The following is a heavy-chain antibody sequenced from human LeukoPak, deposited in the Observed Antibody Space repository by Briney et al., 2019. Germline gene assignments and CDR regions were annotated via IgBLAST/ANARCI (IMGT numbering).Heavy chain of an antibody. V-gene: IGHV3-30*18. D-gene: IGHD1-26*01. Sequence: HPGGSLRLSCAASGFTFSSYGMHWVRQAPGKGLEWVAVISYDGSNKYYADSVKGRFTISRDNSKNTLYLQMNSLRAEDTAVYCCANTIVGASVSWGQGTLVTVSS. CDR3: ANTIVGASVS. J-gene: IGHJ4*02. CDR2: ISYDGSNK. CDR1: GFTFSSYG.